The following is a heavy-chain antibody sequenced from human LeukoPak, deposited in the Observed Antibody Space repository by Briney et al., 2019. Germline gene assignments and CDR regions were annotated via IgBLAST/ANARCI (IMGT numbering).Heavy chain of an antibody. V-gene: IGHV3-30*01. CDR1: GFTFSSYA. Sequence: PGGSLRLSCAASGFTFSSYAMHWVRQAPGKGLEWVAVISYDGSNKYYADSVKGRFTISRDNSKNTLYLQMNSLRAEDTAAYYCARASQSSWYFFDVFGVGPNWFDPWGQGTLVTVSP. D-gene: IGHD6-13*01. CDR3: ARASQSSWYFFDVFGVGPNWFDP. J-gene: IGHJ5*02. CDR2: ISYDGSNK.